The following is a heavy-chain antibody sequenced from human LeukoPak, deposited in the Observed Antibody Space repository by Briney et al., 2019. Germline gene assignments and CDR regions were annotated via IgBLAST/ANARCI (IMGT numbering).Heavy chain of an antibody. J-gene: IGHJ6*03. V-gene: IGHV4-38-2*02. CDR1: GYSISSGYY. CDR2: IYHSGST. CDR3: ASPSLFWGGYYDYYYYYMAV. Sequence: SETLSLTCTVSGYSISSGYYWGWIRQPPGKGLEWIGSIYHSGSTYYNPSLKSRVTISVDTSKNQFSLKLSSVTAADTAVYYFASPSLFWGGYYDYYYYYMAVWGKGPTVTVSS. D-gene: IGHD3-3*01.